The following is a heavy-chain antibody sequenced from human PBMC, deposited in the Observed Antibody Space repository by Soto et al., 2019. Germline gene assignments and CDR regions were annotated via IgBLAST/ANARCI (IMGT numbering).Heavy chain of an antibody. CDR3: ARALTLNSESNWYDP. D-gene: IGHD1-7*01. Sequence: SETLSLTCTVSGGSISGYYWTWIGRPPGEGLEWIGYIYYTGSTNYNPSLKSRVTISVDTSKNKLSLKLSSVTAADTAVYYCARALTLNSESNWYDPRGRGPLVIFAS. V-gene: IGHV4-59*01. CDR1: GGSISGYY. J-gene: IGHJ5*02. CDR2: IYYTGST.